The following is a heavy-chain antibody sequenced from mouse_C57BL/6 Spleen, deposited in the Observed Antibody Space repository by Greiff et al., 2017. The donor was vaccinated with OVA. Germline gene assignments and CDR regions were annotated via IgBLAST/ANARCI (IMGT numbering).Heavy chain of an antibody. CDR3: ARSSGSYYAMDY. CDR2: ISSGSSTI. D-gene: IGHD4-1*01. J-gene: IGHJ4*01. V-gene: IGHV5-17*01. CDR1: GFTFSDYG. Sequence: EVKLMESGGGLVKPGGSLKLSCAASGFTFSDYGMHWVRQAPEKGLEWVAYISSGSSTIYYADTVKGRFTISRDNAKNTLFLQMTSLRSEDTAMYYCARSSGSYYAMDYWGQGTSVTVSS.